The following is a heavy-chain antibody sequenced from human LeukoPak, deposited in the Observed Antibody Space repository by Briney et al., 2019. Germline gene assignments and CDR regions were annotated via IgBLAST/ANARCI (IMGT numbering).Heavy chain of an antibody. CDR2: ISSSGSTI. Sequence: PGGSLRLSCAASGFTFSDYYMSWIRQAPGKGLEWVSYISSSGSTIYYADSVKGRFTISRDNAKNSLYLQMNSLRAEDTAVYYCARDLRRTVVVTAILTYWYFDLWGRGTLVTVSS. D-gene: IGHD2-21*02. J-gene: IGHJ2*01. CDR3: ARDLRRTVVVTAILTYWYFDL. V-gene: IGHV3-11*01. CDR1: GFTFSDYY.